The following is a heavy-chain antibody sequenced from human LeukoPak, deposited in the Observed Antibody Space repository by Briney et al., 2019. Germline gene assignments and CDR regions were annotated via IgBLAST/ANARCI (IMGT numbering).Heavy chain of an antibody. CDR3: VRDRDGYNY. V-gene: IGHV3-74*01. Sequence: PGGSLRLSCVASGFTFSNSLMHWVRQVPGKGLVWVARIDTDGSTTHYAASVKGRFTISRDNAKNTLYLQMNTLRAEDTAVYYCVRDRDGYNYWGQGTLVTVSS. D-gene: IGHD5-24*01. CDR1: GFTFSNSL. CDR2: IDTDGSTT. J-gene: IGHJ4*02.